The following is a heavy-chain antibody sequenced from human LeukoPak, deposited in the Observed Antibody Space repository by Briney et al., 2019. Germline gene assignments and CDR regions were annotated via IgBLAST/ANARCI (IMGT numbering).Heavy chain of an antibody. D-gene: IGHD6-13*01. Sequence: ASVKVSCKASGGTFSYYTISWVRQAPGQGLEWMGGIIPMFETADSAQKFQGRVTITADKSTSIADMELSSLRSEDTAVYYCARSSIIAAAGPYYFDYWGQGTLVTVSS. CDR3: ARSSIIAAAGPYYFDY. CDR2: IIPMFETA. CDR1: GGTFSYYT. J-gene: IGHJ4*02. V-gene: IGHV1-69*06.